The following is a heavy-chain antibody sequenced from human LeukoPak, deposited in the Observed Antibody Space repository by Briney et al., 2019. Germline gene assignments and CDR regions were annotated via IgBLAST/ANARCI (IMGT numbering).Heavy chain of an antibody. Sequence: SQTLSLTCAISGDSVSSNSAAWNWIRQSPSRGLEWLGRTYYRPKWYNDYAVSVKSRITINPDTSKNPFSLQLNSVTPEDTAVYYCARVSGLDDILTGYYTYYFDYWGQGTLVTVSS. V-gene: IGHV6-1*01. J-gene: IGHJ4*02. CDR3: ARVSGLDDILTGYYTYYFDY. D-gene: IGHD3-9*01. CDR1: GDSVSSNSAA. CDR2: TYYRPKWYN.